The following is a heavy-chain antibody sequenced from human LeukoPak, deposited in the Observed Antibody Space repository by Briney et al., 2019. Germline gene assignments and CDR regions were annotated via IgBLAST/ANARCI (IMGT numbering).Heavy chain of an antibody. V-gene: IGHV4-59*01. CDR3: ARVVRGVVTSNWFDP. CDR1: GDSLNTYY. CDR2: VASSGTS. J-gene: IGHJ5*02. Sequence: PSETLSLTCTVSGDSLNTYYWTWIRQTLGKGLEWIGFVASSGTSNYNPSLKSRVSISIDTSKNQFSLALTSVTPADTAVYYCARVVRGVVTSNWFDPWGQGTLVSVYS. D-gene: IGHD2-21*02.